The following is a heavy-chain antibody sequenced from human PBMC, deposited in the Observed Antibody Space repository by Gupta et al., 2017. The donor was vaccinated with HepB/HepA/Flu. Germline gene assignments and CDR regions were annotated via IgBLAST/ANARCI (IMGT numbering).Heavy chain of an antibody. Sequence: QVQLQQWGARLLKPSETLSLTCAVYGGSLSGYYWSWIRQPPGKGLEWIGEINHSGSTNYNPSLKSLVTISVDTSKDQFSLKLSSVTAADTAVYYGARGIGIPWGQGTLVTVSS. D-gene: IGHD1-14*01. J-gene: IGHJ5*02. CDR2: INHSGST. CDR1: GGSLSGYY. V-gene: IGHV4-34*01. CDR3: ARGIGIP.